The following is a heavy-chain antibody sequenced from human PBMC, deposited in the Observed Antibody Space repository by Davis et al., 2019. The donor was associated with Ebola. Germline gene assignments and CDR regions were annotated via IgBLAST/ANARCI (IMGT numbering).Heavy chain of an antibody. D-gene: IGHD6-6*01. CDR2: INHSGST. J-gene: IGHJ5*02. CDR3: ARRVAARPNWFDP. CDR1: GGSFSGYY. V-gene: IGHV4-34*01. Sequence: SETLSLTCAVYGGSFSGYYWSWIRQPPGKGLEWIGEINHSGSTNYNPSLKSRVTISVDTSKNQFSLKLSSVTAEDTAVYYGARRVAARPNWFDPWGQGTLVTVSS.